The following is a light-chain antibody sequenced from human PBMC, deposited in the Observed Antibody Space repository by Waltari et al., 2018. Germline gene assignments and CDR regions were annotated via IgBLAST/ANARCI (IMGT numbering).Light chain of an antibody. Sequence: EIVLTQSPGPLSLSPGESATLPCRASQSVSSSYLAWNQQKPGQAPRLLIYGASSRATGIPDRFSGSGSGTDFTLTISRLEPEDFAVYYCQQYGSSPLTFGGGTKVEIK. J-gene: IGKJ4*01. CDR1: QSVSSSY. CDR2: GAS. CDR3: QQYGSSPLT. V-gene: IGKV3-20*01.